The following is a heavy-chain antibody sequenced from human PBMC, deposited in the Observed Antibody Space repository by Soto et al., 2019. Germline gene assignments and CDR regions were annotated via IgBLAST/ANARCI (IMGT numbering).Heavy chain of an antibody. J-gene: IGHJ1*01. CDR1: GLTFSSYG. CDR3: ATFGSDSGGFEYFKY. Sequence: EVQLLESGGGLVQPGGSLRLSCAASGLTFSSYGMTWVRQAPGKGLEWVSAISGSGDTYNVDSLKGRFTISIDNSKSTLFLQMNSLRAEDTAVYYCATFGSDSGGFEYFKYWGQGTLVTVSS. CDR2: ISGSGDT. V-gene: IGHV3-23*01. D-gene: IGHD2-21*02.